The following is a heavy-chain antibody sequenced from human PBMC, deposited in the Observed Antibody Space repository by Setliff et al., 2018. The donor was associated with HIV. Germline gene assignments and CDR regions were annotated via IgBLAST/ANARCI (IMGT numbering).Heavy chain of an antibody. V-gene: IGHV3-7*05. CDR3: ANMQWASNAWYSFDY. CDR2: IQQHGSEI. Sequence: GGSLRLSCAASGYTFSSYWMAWVRQCPGKGLEWVANIQQHGSEIHYVTSVEGRFTISRDNAKNSLYLQMNSLRAEDTAVYYCANMQWASNAWYSFDYWGQGALVTVSS. CDR1: GYTFSSYW. D-gene: IGHD6-19*01. J-gene: IGHJ4*02.